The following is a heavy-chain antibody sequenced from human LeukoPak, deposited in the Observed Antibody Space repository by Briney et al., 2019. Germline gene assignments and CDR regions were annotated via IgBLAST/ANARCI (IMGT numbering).Heavy chain of an antibody. CDR1: GYNFAYHY. D-gene: IGHD3/OR15-3a*01. Sequence: ASVKLSCQASGYNFAYHYVHWVRQAPGQGLEWMGWINPKSGGTDYAQKFQGRVAMTSDTSIRTGYMELNNLTSYDTAVYYCARVDNRDWYYFDYWGQGSLVTVSS. J-gene: IGHJ4*02. CDR3: ARVDNRDWYYFDY. V-gene: IGHV1-2*02. CDR2: INPKSGGT.